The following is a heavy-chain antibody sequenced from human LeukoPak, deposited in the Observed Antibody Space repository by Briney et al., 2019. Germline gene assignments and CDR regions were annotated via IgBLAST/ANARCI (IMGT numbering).Heavy chain of an antibody. CDR2: IYSGGST. CDR3: ARRAHSSGYYPSYWYFDL. Sequence: GGSLRLSCAASGFTVSSNYMSWVRQAPGKWLEWVSVIYSGGSTYYADSVKGRFTISRNNSKNTLYLQMNSLRAEDTAVYYCARRAHSSGYYPSYWYFDLWGRGTLVTVSS. D-gene: IGHD3-22*01. CDR1: GFTVSSNY. V-gene: IGHV3-53*01. J-gene: IGHJ2*01.